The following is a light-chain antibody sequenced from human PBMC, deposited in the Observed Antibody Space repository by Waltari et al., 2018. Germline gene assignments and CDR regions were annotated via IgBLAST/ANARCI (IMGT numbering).Light chain of an antibody. Sequence: SSELTQDPAVSVALGQTVRITCHGDSLRSYHASWYQQKPGQAPVLVIYGKNNRPSGIPDRFSGSSSGNTASLTITGAQAEDEADYYCNSRDSSGNHLVFGGGTKLTVL. CDR2: GKN. J-gene: IGLJ2*01. CDR3: NSRDSSGNHLV. V-gene: IGLV3-19*01. CDR1: SLRSYH.